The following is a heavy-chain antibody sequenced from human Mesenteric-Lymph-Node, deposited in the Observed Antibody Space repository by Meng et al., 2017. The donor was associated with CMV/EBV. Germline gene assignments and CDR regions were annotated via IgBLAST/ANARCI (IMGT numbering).Heavy chain of an antibody. CDR3: TRDLSGSYVGGWFDP. CDR2: MNPTSGNT. D-gene: IGHD1-26*01. Sequence: ASVKVSCKASGYTFTTHDINWVRQATGQGLEWMGWMNPTSGNTGYAQKFQDRVTITRNTSISTAYMELTSLRPEDTAVYYCTRDLSGSYVGGWFDPWGQGTLVTVSS. J-gene: IGHJ5*02. CDR1: GYTFTTHD. V-gene: IGHV1-8*03.